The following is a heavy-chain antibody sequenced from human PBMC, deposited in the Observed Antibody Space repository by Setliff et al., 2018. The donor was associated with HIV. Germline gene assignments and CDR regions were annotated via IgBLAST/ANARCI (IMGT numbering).Heavy chain of an antibody. CDR1: GYTFTTNW. D-gene: IGHD5-18*01. CDR3: ARLVDTNLVNWGNWFDP. V-gene: IGHV5-51*01. Sequence: GESLKISCKGSGYTFTTNWIGWVRQMPGKGLEWMGIIHPSDSNATYSPSFQGQVTISADKSIATAYLQWTSLKASDTAMYYCARLVDTNLVNWGNWFDPWGQGTLVTVSS. J-gene: IGHJ5*02. CDR2: IHPSDSNA.